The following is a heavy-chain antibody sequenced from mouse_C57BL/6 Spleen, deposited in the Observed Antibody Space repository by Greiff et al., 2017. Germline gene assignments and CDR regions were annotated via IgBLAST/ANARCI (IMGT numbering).Heavy chain of an antibody. D-gene: IGHD4-1*01. J-gene: IGHJ1*03. CDR1: GFTFSSYA. V-gene: IGHV5-4*01. CDR3: ARGGVGRGWYFDV. CDR2: ISDGGSYT. Sequence: EVQRVESGGGLVKPGGSLKLSCAASGFTFSSYAMSWVRQTPEKRLEWVATISDGGSYTYYPDNVKGRFTISRDNAKNNLYLQMSHLKSEDTAMYYCARGGVGRGWYFDVWGTGTTVTVSS.